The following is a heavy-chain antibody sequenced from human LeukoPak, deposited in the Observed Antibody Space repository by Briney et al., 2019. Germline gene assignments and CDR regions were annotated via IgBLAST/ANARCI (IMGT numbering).Heavy chain of an antibody. CDR1: GYTFTCYY. D-gene: IGHD3-10*01. J-gene: IGHJ5*02. CDR3: ARAPPAEWFGELLRNWFDP. Sequence: GASVKVSCKASGYTFTCYYMHWVRQAPGQGLEWMGWINPNSGGTNYAQKFQGRVTMTRDTSISTAYMELSRLRSEDTAVYYCARAPPAEWFGELLRNWFDPWGQGTLVTVSS. CDR2: INPNSGGT. V-gene: IGHV1-2*02.